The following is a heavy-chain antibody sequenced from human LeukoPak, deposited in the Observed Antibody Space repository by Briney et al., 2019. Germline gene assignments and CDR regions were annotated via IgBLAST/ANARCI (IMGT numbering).Heavy chain of an antibody. CDR3: VREAGPLD. CDR1: GYTFTGHY. Sequence: GASVKISCKASGYTFTGHYINWVRQAPGQAPEWVGWVNPNTGGTRYAQKFQGRVTMTRDTSITTAFMELRGLTFDDTAVFYCVREAGPLDWGQGTLVTVSS. J-gene: IGHJ4*02. CDR2: VNPNTGGT. V-gene: IGHV1-2*02.